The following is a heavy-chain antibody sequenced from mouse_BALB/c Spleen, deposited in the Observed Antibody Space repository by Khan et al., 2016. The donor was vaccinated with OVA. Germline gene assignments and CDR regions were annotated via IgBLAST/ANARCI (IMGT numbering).Heavy chain of an antibody. J-gene: IGHJ4*01. CDR2: INTYTGEP. CDR3: ARPPYFSYVMDN. D-gene: IGHD2-10*01. CDR1: GHTFTKYG. V-gene: IGHV9-3-1*01. Sequence: QIQLVQSGPELKKPGETVKISCKASGHTFTKYGMNWVKQAPGKGLKWMGWINTYTGEPTYADDFNGRFAFSLATSASTAYLQINNLKNEDTATYFCARPPYFSYVMDNWGQGTSDTDSS.